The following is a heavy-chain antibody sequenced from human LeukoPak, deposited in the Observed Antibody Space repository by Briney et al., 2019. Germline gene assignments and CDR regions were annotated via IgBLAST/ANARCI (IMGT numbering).Heavy chain of an antibody. J-gene: IGHJ4*02. V-gene: IGHV3-48*03. CDR2: ISSSGSTI. CDR1: GFTFSSYE. CDR3: AKGGYALSTRFDY. Sequence: GGSLRLSCAASGFTFSSYEMNWVRQAPGKGLEWVSYISSSGSTIYYADSVKGRFTISRDNAKNSLYLQMNSLRAEDMALYYCAKGGYALSTRFDYWGQGTLVTVSS. D-gene: IGHD5-12*01.